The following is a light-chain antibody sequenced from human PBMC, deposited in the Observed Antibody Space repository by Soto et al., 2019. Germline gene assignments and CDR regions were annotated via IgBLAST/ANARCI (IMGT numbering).Light chain of an antibody. J-gene: IGKJ2*01. Sequence: DIQMTQSPSSLSASVGDRITITCQASQDIRNYLNWYQQKPGKPPNLLIYDASNLETGVPSTFRGSGSGTDFTFGISSLQPEDIATYYCEPYDNRPPYTFGQGTKLEIK. CDR3: EPYDNRPPYT. CDR1: QDIRNY. CDR2: DAS. V-gene: IGKV1-33*01.